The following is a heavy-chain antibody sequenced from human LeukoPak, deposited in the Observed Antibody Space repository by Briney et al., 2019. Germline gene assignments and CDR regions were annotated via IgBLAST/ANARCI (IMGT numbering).Heavy chain of an antibody. CDR3: ACREFYSPWPGP. Sequence: GESLKISCKGSGYSFTSYWIGWVRQPPGKGLEWMGVIYPGDSRTRYNPSFEGQVTISADKSINTAYLQWSSLKASDTAMYYCACREFYSPWPGPWGQGTLVTVSS. J-gene: IGHJ5*02. D-gene: IGHD5-18*01. V-gene: IGHV5-51*01. CDR1: GYSFTSYW. CDR2: IYPGDSRT.